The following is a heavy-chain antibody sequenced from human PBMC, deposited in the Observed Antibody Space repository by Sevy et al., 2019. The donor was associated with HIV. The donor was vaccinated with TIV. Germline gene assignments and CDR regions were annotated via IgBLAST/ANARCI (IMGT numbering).Heavy chain of an antibody. V-gene: IGHV3-23*01. CDR3: AKRNTN. Sequence: GGSLRLSCAASGFTFSTYAMTWVRQGPGKGLEWVSSISASGGSTFYADPVKGRFTISRDNSKNTLYLQMNSLRADDTAVYYCAKRNTNWGQGTLVTVSS. J-gene: IGHJ4*02. CDR2: ISASGGST. CDR1: GFTFSTYA.